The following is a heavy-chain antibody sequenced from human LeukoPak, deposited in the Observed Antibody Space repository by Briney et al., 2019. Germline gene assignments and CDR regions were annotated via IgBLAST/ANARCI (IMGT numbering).Heavy chain of an antibody. CDR1: GITLSNYG. V-gene: IGHV3-23*01. J-gene: IGHJ4*02. Sequence: GSLRLSCAVSGITLSNYGMSWVRKAPGKGLEWVAGMSGSGGGTNYADPVKGRFTVSRDNSKNTLYLQMKSLRAEDTAVYFCAKRGVVIRVILVGFYKEAYYFDSWGQGALVTVSS. CDR2: MSGSGGGT. D-gene: IGHD3-22*01. CDR3: AKRGVVIRVILVGFYKEAYYFDS.